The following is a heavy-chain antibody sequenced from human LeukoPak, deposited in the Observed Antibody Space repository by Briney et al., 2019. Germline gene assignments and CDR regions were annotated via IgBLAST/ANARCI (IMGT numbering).Heavy chain of an antibody. D-gene: IGHD3-22*01. CDR2: INPSGGST. CDR3: ARDPNYYDSSGYYYHFDY. V-gene: IGHV1-46*01. CDR1: GYXFTSYN. Sequence: GASVKVSCKASGYXFTSYNMHWVRQAPGQGLEWMGLINPSGGSTNYAQKFQGRVTMTRDTSTSTVYMELSSLRSEDTAVYYCARDPNYYDSSGYYYHFDYWGQGTLVTVSS. J-gene: IGHJ4*02.